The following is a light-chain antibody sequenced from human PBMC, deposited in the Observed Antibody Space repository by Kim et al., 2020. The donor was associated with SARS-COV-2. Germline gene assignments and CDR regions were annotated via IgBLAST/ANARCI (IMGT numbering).Light chain of an antibody. V-gene: IGLV3-19*01. J-gene: IGLJ2*01. CDR2: GKN. CDR3: NSRDSNDNVV. CDR1: SLRSYY. Sequence: VALGKTVRITCQGDSLRSYYATRYQQKPGQAPILVIYGKNNRPSGIPDRFSGSSSGNTASLTITGTQAGDEADYYCNSRDSNDNVVFGGGTKLTVL.